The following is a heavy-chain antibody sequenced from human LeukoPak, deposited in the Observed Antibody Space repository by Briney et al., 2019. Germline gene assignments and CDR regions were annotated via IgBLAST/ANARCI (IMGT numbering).Heavy chain of an antibody. CDR1: GFTFSSYG. CDR2: IWYDGSNK. V-gene: IGHV3-33*01. CDR3: ARCRAAAGYYYYYMDV. J-gene: IGHJ6*03. D-gene: IGHD6-13*01. Sequence: GRSLRLSCAASGFTFSSYGMHWVRQAPGKGLEWVAVIWYDGSNKYYADSVKGRFTISRDNSKNTLYLQMNSLRAEDTAVYYCARCRAAAGYYYYYMDVWGKGTTVTVSS.